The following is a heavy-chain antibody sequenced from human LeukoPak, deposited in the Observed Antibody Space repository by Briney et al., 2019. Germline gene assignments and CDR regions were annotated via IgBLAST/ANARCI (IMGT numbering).Heavy chain of an antibody. Sequence: ASVKVSCKASGYAFAGYYMHWVRQAPGQGLEWMGWINPNSGDTSNAQKFQGRVTMTSDTSISTAYMELSSLTSDDTAVYYCARAVAAIVNWFDPWGQGTLVTVSS. V-gene: IGHV1-2*02. CDR3: ARAVAAIVNWFDP. D-gene: IGHD6-13*01. CDR2: INPNSGDT. J-gene: IGHJ5*02. CDR1: GYAFAGYY.